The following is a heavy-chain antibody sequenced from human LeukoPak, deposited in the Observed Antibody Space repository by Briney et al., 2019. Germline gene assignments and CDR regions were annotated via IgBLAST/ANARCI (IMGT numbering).Heavy chain of an antibody. CDR3: ARGDHSSGYYRF. D-gene: IGHD3-22*01. J-gene: IGHJ4*02. Sequence: GGSLRLSCAASGFTFSTYPISWVRQAPGKGLEYVSAISSDGVSTFFADSVKGRFTISRDNSKSTVYLQMGSLRLEDTAVYYCARGDHSSGYYRFWGQGTLVTVSS. V-gene: IGHV3-64*02. CDR1: GFTFSTYP. CDR2: ISSDGVST.